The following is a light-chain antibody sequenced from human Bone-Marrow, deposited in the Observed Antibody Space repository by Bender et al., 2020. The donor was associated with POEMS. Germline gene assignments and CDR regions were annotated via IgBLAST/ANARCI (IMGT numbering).Light chain of an antibody. Sequence: QSALTQPASVSGSPGQSITISCTGTSNDIGGYNLVSWYQQHPGQVPKLIIYEDRKRPSGISTRFSGSKSGNTASLTVSGLQAEDEGDYYCCSYAGSWVFGGGTKLTVL. CDR2: EDR. CDR1: SNDIGGYNL. J-gene: IGLJ3*02. CDR3: CSYAGSWV. V-gene: IGLV2-23*01.